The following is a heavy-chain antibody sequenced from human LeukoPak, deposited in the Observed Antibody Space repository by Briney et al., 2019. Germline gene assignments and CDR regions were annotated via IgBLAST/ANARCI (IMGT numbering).Heavy chain of an antibody. J-gene: IGHJ4*02. V-gene: IGHV3-64*01. CDR2: SSSSGGST. CDR3: ARTPPGGYDSSGYPPGYFDY. CDR1: GFTLSSYA. D-gene: IGHD3-22*01. Sequence: GGSLRLSCAASGFTLSSYAMHWVRQAPGKGLGYVSASSSSGGSTYYANSVKGRFTISRDDFKNTLYLQMGSPRAEDMAVYYCARTPPGGYDSSGYPPGYFDYWGQGTLVTVSS.